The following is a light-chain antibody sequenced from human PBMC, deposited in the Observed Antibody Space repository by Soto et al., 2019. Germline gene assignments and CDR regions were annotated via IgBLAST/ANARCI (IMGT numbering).Light chain of an antibody. Sequence: QSVLTQPPSVSGAPGQRVTISCTGSSSNIGAGYDVHWYQQLPGTAPKLLIYGNSNRPSGVPNRFTGPKSGTSASMAITGLQADDEADYYSQSYDSSLSGVVFGTGTEVTVL. J-gene: IGLJ1*01. CDR3: QSYDSSLSGVV. CDR2: GNS. V-gene: IGLV1-40*01. CDR1: SSNIGAGYD.